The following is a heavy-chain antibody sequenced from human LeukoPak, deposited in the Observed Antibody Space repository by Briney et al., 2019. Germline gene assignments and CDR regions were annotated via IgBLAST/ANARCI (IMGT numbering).Heavy chain of an antibody. CDR2: ISAYNSNT. Sequence: AASVTVSCKASGYTFTSYDISWVRQAPGQGLEWMGWISAYNSNTNYAQKFQGRVTMTTDTSTSTAYMELRSLRSDDTAVYYCARDGCSSTSCYIQNWFDPWGQGTLVTVAS. CDR1: GYTFTSYD. J-gene: IGHJ5*02. V-gene: IGHV1-18*01. CDR3: ARDGCSSTSCYIQNWFDP. D-gene: IGHD2-2*02.